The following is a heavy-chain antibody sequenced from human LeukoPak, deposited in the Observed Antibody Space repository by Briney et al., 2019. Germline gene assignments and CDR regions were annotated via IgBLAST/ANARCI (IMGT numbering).Heavy chain of an antibody. CDR2: ISSSSSTI. J-gene: IGHJ3*02. V-gene: IGHV3-48*01. CDR1: GFTFSSYS. Sequence: PGGSLRLSCAASGFTFSSYSMNWVRQAPGKGLEWVSYISSSSSTIYYADSVKGRFTISRDNAKNSLYLQMNSLRAEDTAVYYCARALTFDAFDIWGQGTVVTVSS. D-gene: IGHD2/OR15-2a*01. CDR3: ARALTFDAFDI.